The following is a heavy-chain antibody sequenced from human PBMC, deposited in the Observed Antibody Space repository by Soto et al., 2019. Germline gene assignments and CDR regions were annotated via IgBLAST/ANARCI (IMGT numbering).Heavy chain of an antibody. CDR3: ARDRSGNWNYYYYGMDV. Sequence: PSETLSLTCTVAGGSISSYFWNWIRLPPGKGLEWIGYSHYSGNSNYNPSLKSRVTMSVDTSKNQFSLKLSSVTAADTAVYYCARDRSGNWNYYYYGMDVWGQGTTVTVSS. CDR1: GGSISSYF. CDR2: SHYSGNS. J-gene: IGHJ6*02. V-gene: IGHV4-59*12. D-gene: IGHD1-20*01.